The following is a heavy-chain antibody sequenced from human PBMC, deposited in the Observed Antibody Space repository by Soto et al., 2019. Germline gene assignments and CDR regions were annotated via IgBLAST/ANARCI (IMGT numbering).Heavy chain of an antibody. J-gene: IGHJ3*01. Sequence: EVQLVDSGGGLVQPGGSLRLSCAASEFTFRSYCMHWVRQSPGQGLVWVSRISGDGSSTNYADSVKGRFTIARDNAKNTVYLQIDSLRAEDTAVYYCARSLPGTYGAFDLWVQGTMVTVSS. CDR2: ISGDGSST. CDR3: ARSLPGTYGAFDL. CDR1: EFTFRSYC. D-gene: IGHD1-7*01. V-gene: IGHV3-74*01.